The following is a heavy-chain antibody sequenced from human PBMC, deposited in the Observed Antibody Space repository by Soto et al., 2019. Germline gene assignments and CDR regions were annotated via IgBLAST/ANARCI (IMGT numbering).Heavy chain of an antibody. CDR1: GYTFTSYG. Sequence: ASVKVSCKASGYTFTSYGISWVRQAPGQGLEWMGWISAYNGNTNYAQKLQGRVTMTTDTSTSTAYMELRSLRSDDTAVYYCARDLGLIYYDILTGYSGLGYWGQGTLVTVSS. J-gene: IGHJ4*02. CDR2: ISAYNGNT. CDR3: ARDLGLIYYDILTGYSGLGY. V-gene: IGHV1-18*04. D-gene: IGHD3-9*01.